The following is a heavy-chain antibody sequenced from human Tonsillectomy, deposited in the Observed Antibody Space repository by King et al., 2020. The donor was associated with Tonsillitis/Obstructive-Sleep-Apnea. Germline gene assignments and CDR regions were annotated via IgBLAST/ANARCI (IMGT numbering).Heavy chain of an antibody. CDR1: GLSFRNYG. J-gene: IGHJ4*02. D-gene: IGHD4-17*01. CDR3: ARDGLGGDGGLDY. V-gene: IGHV3-33*01. Sequence: VQLVESGGGVVQPGRSLRLSCAASGLSFRNYGMQWVRQAPGKGLEWVALIWYDGSNKYYADSVKGRFTISRDNSRNTWYLQMNSLRAEETAVYYCARDGLGGDGGLDYWGQGTLVTVSS. CDR2: IWYDGSNK.